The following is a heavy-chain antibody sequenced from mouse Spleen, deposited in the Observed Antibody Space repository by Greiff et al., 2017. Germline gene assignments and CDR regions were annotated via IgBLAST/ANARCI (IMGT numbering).Heavy chain of an antibody. D-gene: IGHD2-13*01. CDR2: INPNNGGT. J-gene: IGHJ4*01. Sequence: EVQLQQSGPELVKPGASVKIPCKASGYTFTDYNMDWVKQSHGKSLEWIGDINPNNGGTIYNQKFKGKATLTVDKSSSTAYMELRSLTSEDSAVYYCAREKFDYDYAMDYWGQGTSVTVSS. CDR1: GYTFTDYN. CDR3: AREKFDYDYAMDY. V-gene: IGHV1-18*01.